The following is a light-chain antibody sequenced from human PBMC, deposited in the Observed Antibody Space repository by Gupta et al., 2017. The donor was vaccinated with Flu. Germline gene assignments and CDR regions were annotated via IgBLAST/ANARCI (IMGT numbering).Light chain of an antibody. Sequence: EIVLTQSPATRSFSLGERATLSCRASDTISTYLAWYQQKPGQAPRLLIYDASNRATGIPAKFSGSGSGTDFTLTISSLEPEDFAVYYCQQRRNWLFTGGPGTKVEIK. CDR1: DTISTY. J-gene: IGKJ3*01. V-gene: IGKV3-11*01. CDR3: QQRRNWLFT. CDR2: DAS.